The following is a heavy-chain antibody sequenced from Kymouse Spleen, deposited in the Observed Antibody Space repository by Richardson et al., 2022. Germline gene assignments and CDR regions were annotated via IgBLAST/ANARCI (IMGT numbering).Heavy chain of an antibody. J-gene: IGHJ4*02. Sequence: QVQLQQWGAGLLKPSETLSLTCAVYGGSFSGYYWSWIRQPPGKGLEWIGEINHSGSTNYNPSLKSRVTISVDTSKNQFSLKLSSVTAADTAVYYCAREVGGSSSDYWGQGTLVTVSS. CDR2: INHSGST. V-gene: IGHV4-34*01. CDR3: AREVGGSSSDY. D-gene: IGHD6-6*01. CDR1: GGSFSGYY.